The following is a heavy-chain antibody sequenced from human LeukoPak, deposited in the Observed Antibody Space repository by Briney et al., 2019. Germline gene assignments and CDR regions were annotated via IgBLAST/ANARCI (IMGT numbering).Heavy chain of an antibody. CDR1: GGSVYSDTYH. CDR3: AREAATFYYDTSGYYRQTEAFDI. J-gene: IGHJ3*02. D-gene: IGHD3-22*01. V-gene: IGHV4-61*01. CDR2: IYHTGST. Sequence: PSETLSLTCTVSGGSVYSDTYHWSWIRQPPGRGLEWIGYIYHTGSTKYNSSLQSRVTISLDTSRNQFSLNLNSVTAADTAVYYCAREAATFYYDTSGYYRQTEAFDIWGQGRLVTVSS.